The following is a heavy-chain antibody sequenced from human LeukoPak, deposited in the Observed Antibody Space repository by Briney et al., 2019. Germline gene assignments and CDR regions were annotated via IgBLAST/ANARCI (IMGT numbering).Heavy chain of an antibody. J-gene: IGHJ4*02. Sequence: PGRSLRLSCAASGFTFDDYAMHWVRQAPGKGLEWVSGISWNSGSIGYADSVKGRFTISRDNAKNSLYLQMNSLRAEDTALYYCAKEQPLGYCSSTSCQGYFDYWGQGTLVTVSS. V-gene: IGHV3-9*01. CDR3: AKEQPLGYCSSTSCQGYFDY. CDR1: GFTFDDYA. D-gene: IGHD2-2*01. CDR2: ISWNSGSI.